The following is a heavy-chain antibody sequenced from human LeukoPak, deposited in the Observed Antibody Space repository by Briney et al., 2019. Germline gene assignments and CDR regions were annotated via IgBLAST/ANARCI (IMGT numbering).Heavy chain of an antibody. CDR3: ARSSSDYFDY. V-gene: IGHV4-39*07. CDR1: GGSISSSSYY. CDR2: IYYSGST. Sequence: NPSETLSLTCTVSGGSISSSSYYWGWIRQPPGKGLEWIGSIYYSGSTYYNPSLKSRVSISVDTSKNQFSLKLSSVTAADTAVYYCARSSSDYFDYWGQGTLVTVSS. J-gene: IGHJ4*02.